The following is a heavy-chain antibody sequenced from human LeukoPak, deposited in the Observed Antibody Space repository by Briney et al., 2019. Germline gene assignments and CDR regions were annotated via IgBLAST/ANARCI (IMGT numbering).Heavy chain of an antibody. CDR2: IYYSGST. CDR1: GGSISSAGYY. Sequence: PSDTLSLTCTVSGGSISSAGYYWSWIRQHPGKGLEWIGYIYYSGSTYYNSSLKSRVTISVDTSKNQFSLNLTSVTAADTAVYYCARRNYYYGMDVWGQGTTVTVSS. CDR3: ARRNYYYGMDV. V-gene: IGHV4-31*03. J-gene: IGHJ6*02.